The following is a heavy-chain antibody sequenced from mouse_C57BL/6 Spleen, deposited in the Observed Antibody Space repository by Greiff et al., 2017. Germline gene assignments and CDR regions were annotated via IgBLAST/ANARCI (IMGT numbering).Heavy chain of an antibody. D-gene: IGHD1-1*01. CDR2: ISNLAYSI. Sequence: EVQRVESGGGLVQPGGSLKLSCAASGFTFSDYGMAWVRQAPRQGPEWVAFISNLAYSIYYADTVTGRFTISRENAKNTLYLEMSSLRSEDTAMYYCARHYYGSSYRYFDVWGTGTTVTVSS. J-gene: IGHJ1*03. V-gene: IGHV5-15*01. CDR3: ARHYYGSSYRYFDV. CDR1: GFTFSDYG.